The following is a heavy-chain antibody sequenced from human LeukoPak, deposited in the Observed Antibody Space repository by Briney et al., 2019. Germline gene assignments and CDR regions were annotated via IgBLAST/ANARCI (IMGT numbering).Heavy chain of an antibody. V-gene: IGHV1-46*01. CDR1: GFTFSSYA. Sequence: GGSLRLSCAASGFTFSSYAMHWVRQAPGQGLEWMGIINPSGGSTSYAQKFQGRVTMTRDTSTSTVYMELSSLRSEDTAVYYCARTWDSAALHTFWFDPWGQGTLVTVSS. D-gene: IGHD3-16*01. CDR3: ARTWDSAALHTFWFDP. CDR2: INPSGGST. J-gene: IGHJ5*02.